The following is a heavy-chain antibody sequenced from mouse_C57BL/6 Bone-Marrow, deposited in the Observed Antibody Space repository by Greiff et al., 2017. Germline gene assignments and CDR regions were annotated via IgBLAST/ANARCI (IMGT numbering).Heavy chain of an antibody. CDR2: IDPEDGET. D-gene: IGHD2-4*01. V-gene: IGHV14-2*01. CDR3: ARVYYDYLYYYAMDY. CDR1: GFNIKDSY. J-gene: IGHJ4*01. Sequence: VQLQQSGAELVKPGASVTLSCTASGFNIKDSYMHWVKQRTEQGLEWIGRIDPEDGETKYAPKFQGKATITADTSSNTAYLQLSSLTSEDTAVYYCARVYYDYLYYYAMDYWGQGTSVTVSS.